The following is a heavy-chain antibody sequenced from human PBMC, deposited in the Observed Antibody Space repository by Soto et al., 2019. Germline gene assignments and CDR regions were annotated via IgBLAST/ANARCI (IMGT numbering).Heavy chain of an antibody. Sequence: ASVKVSCKASGGTFSSYAISWVRQAPGQGLEWMGGIIPIFGTANYAQKFQGRVTITADESTSTAYMELSSLRSEDTAVYYCASSVPIYYDSSGYLEDAFDIWGQGTMVTVSS. V-gene: IGHV1-69*13. CDR3: ASSVPIYYDSSGYLEDAFDI. D-gene: IGHD3-22*01. CDR1: GGTFSSYA. CDR2: IIPIFGTA. J-gene: IGHJ3*02.